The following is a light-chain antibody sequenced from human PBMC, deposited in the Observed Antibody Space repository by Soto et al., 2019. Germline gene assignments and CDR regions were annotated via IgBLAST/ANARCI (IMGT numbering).Light chain of an antibody. CDR2: HVT. J-gene: IGLJ1*01. CDR3: CSLSTSHTYV. Sequence: QSALTQPASVSGSPGQSITISCTGTSSDIGHYDYVSWYQQHPGKAPKLMIYHVTYRPSGVSNRYSGSKSGNSASLTISGRHEADEDAYYCCSLSTSHTYVFGSGTKLTVL. CDR1: SSDIGHYDY. V-gene: IGLV2-14*03.